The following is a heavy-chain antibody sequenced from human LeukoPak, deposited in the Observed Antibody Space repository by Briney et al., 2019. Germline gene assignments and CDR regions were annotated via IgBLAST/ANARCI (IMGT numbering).Heavy chain of an antibody. CDR3: ARGPTGYSTSYYFDY. J-gene: IGHJ4*02. CDR2: INHSGST. Sequence: SETLSLTCAVYGGSFSGYYWSWIRQPPGKGLEWIGEINHSGSTNYNPSLKSRVTISVDTSKNQFSLKLSSATAADTAVYYCARGPTGYSTSYYFDYWGQGTLVTVSS. D-gene: IGHD6-6*01. CDR1: GGSFSGYY. V-gene: IGHV4-34*01.